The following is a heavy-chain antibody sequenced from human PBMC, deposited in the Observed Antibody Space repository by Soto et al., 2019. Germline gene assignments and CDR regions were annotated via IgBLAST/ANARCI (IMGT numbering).Heavy chain of an antibody. Sequence: GESLKISCKGSGYSFTSYWIGWVRQMPGKGLEWMGIIYPGDSDTRYSPSFQGQVTISADKSISTAYLQWSSLKASDTAMYYCARHGYGSGESAHAFDIWGQGTMVTVSS. CDR3: ARHGYGSGESAHAFDI. V-gene: IGHV5-51*01. CDR2: IYPGDSDT. J-gene: IGHJ3*02. D-gene: IGHD6-19*01. CDR1: GYSFTSYW.